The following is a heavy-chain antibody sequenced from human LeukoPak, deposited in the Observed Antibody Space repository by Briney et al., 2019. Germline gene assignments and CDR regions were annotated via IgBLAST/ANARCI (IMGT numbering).Heavy chain of an antibody. Sequence: GESLKISCKGSGYSFTSYWIGWVRQMPGKGLEWMGIIYPGDSDTRYSPSFQGQVTISADKSFSTAYLQWSSLKASDTAMYYCARHRGAIVVVPAATSTNFYGMDVWGQGTTVTVSS. V-gene: IGHV5-51*01. J-gene: IGHJ6*02. CDR3: ARHRGAIVVVPAATSTNFYGMDV. D-gene: IGHD2-2*01. CDR1: GYSFTSYW. CDR2: IYPGDSDT.